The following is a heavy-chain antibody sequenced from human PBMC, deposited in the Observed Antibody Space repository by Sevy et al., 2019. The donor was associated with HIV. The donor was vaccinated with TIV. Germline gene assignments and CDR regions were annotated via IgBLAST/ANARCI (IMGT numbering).Heavy chain of an antibody. D-gene: IGHD3-3*01. CDR1: GFTFSSYW. V-gene: IGHV3-7*01. J-gene: IGHJ5*02. CDR3: ARGEDYDFWRPNWFDP. CDR2: IKGDGGEK. Sequence: GGSLRLSCEGSGFTFSSYWMNWVRQAPGKGLEWVANIKGDGGEKYYVDSVKGRFTISRDNAKNSLYLQMNSLTAEDTAMYYCARGEDYDFWRPNWFDPWGQGTLVTVSS.